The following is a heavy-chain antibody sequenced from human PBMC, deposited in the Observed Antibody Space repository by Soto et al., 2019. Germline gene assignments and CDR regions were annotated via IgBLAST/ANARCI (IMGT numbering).Heavy chain of an antibody. D-gene: IGHD1-26*01. CDR1: GGTFDNFI. J-gene: IGHJ6*02. Sequence: QVQLVQSGAEVKEPGSSVRVSCKASGGTFDNFIMNWVRQTPGRGLEWMGGIVPMLGTLTYAEKFKGRVTISATGSTSTMYMEVTSLRSEDTAISYCARTGTYSSSLSQYSGMDVWGQGTTVTVSS. V-gene: IGHV1-69*01. CDR3: ARTGTYSSSLSQYSGMDV. CDR2: IVPMLGTL.